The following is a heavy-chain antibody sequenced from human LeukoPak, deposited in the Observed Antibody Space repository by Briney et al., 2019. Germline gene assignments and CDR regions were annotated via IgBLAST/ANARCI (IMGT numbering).Heavy chain of an antibody. CDR2: ISSSSSAI. CDR1: GFIFSSYS. V-gene: IGHV3-48*04. J-gene: IGHJ3*02. CDR3: ARDQGFKSPSGAFDI. Sequence: GGSLRLSCAASGFIFSSYSMNWVRQAPGKGLEWVSYISSSSSAIYYADSVKGRFTISRDNAENSLHLQMNSLRAEDTAVYYCARDQGFKSPSGAFDIWGRGTMVTVSS.